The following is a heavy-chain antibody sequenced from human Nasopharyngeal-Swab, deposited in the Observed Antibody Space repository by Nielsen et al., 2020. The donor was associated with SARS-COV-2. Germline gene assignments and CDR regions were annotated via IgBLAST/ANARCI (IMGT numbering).Heavy chain of an antibody. CDR2: IYYSGST. D-gene: IGHD6-19*01. V-gene: IGHV4-59*02. Sequence: SETLSLTCTVSAGSVNTYYWSWIRQPPGKGLEWIGYIYYSGSTNYNPSLKSRVTISVDTSKNQFSLKLSSVTAADTAVYYCARVASGWSTGEYFQHWGQGTLVTVSS. CDR3: ARVASGWSTGEYFQH. J-gene: IGHJ1*01. CDR1: AGSVNTYY.